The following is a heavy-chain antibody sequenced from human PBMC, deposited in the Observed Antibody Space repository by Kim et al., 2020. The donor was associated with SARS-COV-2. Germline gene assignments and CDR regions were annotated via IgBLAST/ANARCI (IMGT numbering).Heavy chain of an antibody. Sequence: KSYTTDDAASVKGRFTISRDDSKNSVYLQMNNRKTEDTAVYYCSREGSGDYWGQGTLVTVSS. J-gene: IGHJ4*02. CDR3: SREGSGDY. CDR2: KSYTT. V-gene: IGHV3-72*01.